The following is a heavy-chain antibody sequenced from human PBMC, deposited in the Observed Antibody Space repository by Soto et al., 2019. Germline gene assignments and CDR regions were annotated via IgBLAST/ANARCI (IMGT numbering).Heavy chain of an antibody. Sequence: GGSLRLSCAASGFTFSSYAMSWVRQAPGKGLEWVSAISGSGGSTYYADSVKGRFTIPRDNSKNTLYLQMNSLGAEDTAVYYCAKDGPYCPKKIAVAQFGYFDYWGQGTLVTVSS. CDR3: AKDGPYCPKKIAVAQFGYFDY. D-gene: IGHD6-19*01. V-gene: IGHV3-23*01. CDR1: GFTFSSYA. J-gene: IGHJ4*02. CDR2: ISGSGGST.